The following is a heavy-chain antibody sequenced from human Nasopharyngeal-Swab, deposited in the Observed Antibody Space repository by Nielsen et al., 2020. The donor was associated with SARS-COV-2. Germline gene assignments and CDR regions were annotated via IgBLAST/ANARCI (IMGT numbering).Heavy chain of an antibody. CDR1: GFTFTNYA. J-gene: IGHJ4*02. CDR3: ARDPADFWSGYYTPVDY. Sequence: GESLKISCGASGFTFTNYAMSWVRQGPGKGLEWVSSISSSSSYIYYADSVKGRFTISRDNAKNSLYLQMNSLRAEDTAVYYCARDPADFWSGYYTPVDYWGQGTLVTVSS. D-gene: IGHD3-3*01. V-gene: IGHV3-21*01. CDR2: ISSSSSYI.